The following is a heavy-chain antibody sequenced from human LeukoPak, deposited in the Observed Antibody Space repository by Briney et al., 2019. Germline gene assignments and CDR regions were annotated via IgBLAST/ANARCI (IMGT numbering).Heavy chain of an antibody. D-gene: IGHD3-10*01. CDR1: GDSVSSNDAV. CDR3: ARENTLVRGTRNPFDY. V-gene: IGHV6-1*01. Sequence: TSQTLSLTCAISGDSVSSNDAVWNWIRQSPSRGLEWLGRTYYRSTWVYDSAASVQSRIIINPDTSKNQFSLQLNSVTPEDTAVYYCARENTLVRGTRNPFDYWGQGTLVTVSS. CDR2: TYYRSTWVY. J-gene: IGHJ4*02.